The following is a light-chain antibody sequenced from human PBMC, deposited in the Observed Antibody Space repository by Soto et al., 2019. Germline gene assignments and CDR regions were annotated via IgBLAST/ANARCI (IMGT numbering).Light chain of an antibody. CDR1: QTISRW. CDR3: QQYTTYWT. J-gene: IGKJ1*01. CDR2: DAS. V-gene: IGKV1-5*01. Sequence: DIQLTQTPSTLSASVGDEVTITCRASQTISRWLAWYQQKPGRAPKLLIYDASTLESGVPSRFSGSGSETEFTLTISRLQPDDFATYYCQQYTTYWTFGQGTKVDIK.